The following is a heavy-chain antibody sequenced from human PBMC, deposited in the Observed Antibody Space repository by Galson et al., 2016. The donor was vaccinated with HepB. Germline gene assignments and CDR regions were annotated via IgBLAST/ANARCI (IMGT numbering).Heavy chain of an antibody. V-gene: IGHV3-66*01. CDR2: IYSGGST. D-gene: IGHD3-16*01. CDR1: GFTVSDIY. J-gene: IGHJ4*02. Sequence: SLRLSCAASGFTVSDIYMTWVRQAPGRGLEWVSVIYSGGSTFYADSVKGRFTISTDNSKNTLYLQMNSLRAEDTAVYFCARETYSYVLPSWGQGTLVTVSS. CDR3: ARETYSYVLPS.